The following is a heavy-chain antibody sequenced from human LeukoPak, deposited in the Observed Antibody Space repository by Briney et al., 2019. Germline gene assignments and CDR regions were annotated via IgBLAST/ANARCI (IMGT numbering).Heavy chain of an antibody. D-gene: IGHD1-26*01. J-gene: IGHJ3*02. CDR3: ARLSGSYYSAFDI. CDR2: IYPGDSDA. CDR1: GYRFTNYW. V-gene: IGHV5-51*01. Sequence: GESLKISCKGSGYRFTNYWIGWVRQMPGKGLEWMGIIYPGDSDAGYSPSFQGQVTFSADKSISTAYLQWSSLKASDTAMYYCARLSGSYYSAFDIWGQGTMLTVSS.